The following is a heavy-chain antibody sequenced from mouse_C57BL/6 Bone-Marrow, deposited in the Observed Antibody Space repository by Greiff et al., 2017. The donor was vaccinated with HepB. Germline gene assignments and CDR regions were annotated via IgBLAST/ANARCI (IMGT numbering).Heavy chain of an antibody. D-gene: IGHD1-1*01. CDR1: GYTFTDYY. V-gene: IGHV1-76*01. CDR2: IYPGSGNT. Sequence: VQLQQSGAELVRPGASVKLSCKASGYTFTDYYINWVKQRPGQGLEWIARIYPGSGNTYYNEKFKGKATLTAEKSSSTAYMQLSSLTSEDSAVYFCARETTVVEGAMDYWGQGTSVTVSS. J-gene: IGHJ4*01. CDR3: ARETTVVEGAMDY.